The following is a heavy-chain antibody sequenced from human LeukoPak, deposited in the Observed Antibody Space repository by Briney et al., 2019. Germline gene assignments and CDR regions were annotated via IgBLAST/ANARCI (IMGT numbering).Heavy chain of an antibody. J-gene: IGHJ4*02. D-gene: IGHD4-23*01. CDR1: GGSFSGYY. V-gene: IGHV4-59*01. Sequence: PSETLSLTCAVYGGSFSGYYWSWIRQPPGKGLEWIAYIFYSGSTNYNPSLKSRVTISVDTSKNQFSLKLSSVTAADTAVYYCARDADYGGYYYFDYWGQGTLVTVSS. CDR3: ARDADYGGYYYFDY. CDR2: IFYSGST.